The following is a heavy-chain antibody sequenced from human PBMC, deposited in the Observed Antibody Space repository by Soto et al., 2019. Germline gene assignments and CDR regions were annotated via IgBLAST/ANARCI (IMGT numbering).Heavy chain of an antibody. J-gene: IGHJ3*02. CDR1: GYTFTSYG. D-gene: IGHD2-21*01. Sequence: ASVKVSCKAPGYTFTSYGISWVRQAPGQGLEWMGGIIPIFGTANYAQKFQGRVTITADESTSTAYMELSSLRSEDTAVYYCAREILNVVVPRRAFDIWGQGTMVTVSS. V-gene: IGHV1-69*13. CDR3: AREILNVVVPRRAFDI. CDR2: IIPIFGTA.